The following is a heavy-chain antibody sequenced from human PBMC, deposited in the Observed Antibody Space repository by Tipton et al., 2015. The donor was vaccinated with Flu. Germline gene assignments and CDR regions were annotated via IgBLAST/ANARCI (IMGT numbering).Heavy chain of an antibody. Sequence: TLSLTCTVSGGSISSGGHYWSWIRQHPGKGLEWIGYMYYSGSTYYNPSLKSRVTISVDTSKNQFSLKLSSVTAADTAVYYCARDGGVVSGYYYDSSGLNYWGQGTLVTVSS. CDR3: ARDGGVVSGYYYDSSGLNY. D-gene: IGHD3-22*01. CDR2: MYYSGST. V-gene: IGHV4-31*03. CDR1: GGSISSGGHY. J-gene: IGHJ4*02.